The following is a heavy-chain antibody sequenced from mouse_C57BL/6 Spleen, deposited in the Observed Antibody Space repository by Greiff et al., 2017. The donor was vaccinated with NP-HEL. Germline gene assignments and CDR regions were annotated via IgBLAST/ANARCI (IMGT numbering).Heavy chain of an antibody. CDR3: RRSLYGCIAMDY. D-gene: IGHD1-1*01. J-gene: IGHJ4*01. CDR2: IYPGDGYT. V-gene: IGHV1-82*01. Sequence: QVQLQQSGPELVKPGASVKISCKASGYAFSSSWMNWVKQRPGKGLEWIGRIYPGDGYTNYNEKFKGKATLTADKSSSTAYMQLSSLTSEDSAVYFCRRSLYGCIAMDYWGQGTSVTVSS. CDR1: GYAFSSSW.